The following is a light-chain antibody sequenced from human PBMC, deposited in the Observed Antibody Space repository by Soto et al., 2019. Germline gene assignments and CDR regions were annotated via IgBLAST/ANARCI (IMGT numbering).Light chain of an antibody. V-gene: IGLV2-8*01. CDR3: SSFAGNNNLV. CDR1: SSDVGGYNY. Sequence: ALTQPPSASGSPGQSVTISCTGTSSDVGGYNYVSWYQQHPGKAPKLMISEVSKRPSGVPDRFSGSKSGNTASLTVSGLQAEDETDYYCSSFAGNNNLVFGGGTKLTVL. CDR2: EVS. J-gene: IGLJ2*01.